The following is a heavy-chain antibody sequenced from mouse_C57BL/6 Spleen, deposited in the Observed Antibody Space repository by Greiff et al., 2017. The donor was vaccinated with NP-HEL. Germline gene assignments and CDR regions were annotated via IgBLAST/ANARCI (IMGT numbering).Heavy chain of an antibody. V-gene: IGHV1-82*01. CDR1: GYAFSSSW. J-gene: IGHJ4*01. Sequence: VKLMESGPELVKPGASVKISCKASGYAFSSSWMNWVKQRPGKGLEWIGRIYPGDGDTNYNGKFKGKATLTADKSSSTAYMQLSSLTSEDSAVYFCATSYDGYPYYAMDYWGQGTSVTVSS. CDR2: IYPGDGDT. CDR3: ATSYDGYPYYAMDY. D-gene: IGHD2-3*01.